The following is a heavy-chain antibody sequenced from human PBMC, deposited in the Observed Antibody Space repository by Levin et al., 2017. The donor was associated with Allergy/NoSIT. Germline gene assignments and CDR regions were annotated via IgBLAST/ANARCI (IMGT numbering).Heavy chain of an antibody. V-gene: IGHV3-74*01. J-gene: IGHJ5*01. CDR3: ARDRNAGIAYNWFDF. Sequence: HPGESLKISCAASGFTFSNYWMHWVRQAPGRGLVWVSRVNSDGSGTDYADSVKGRFTISRDNTKNTVYLQMNSLRAEATAVYYCARDRNAGIAYNWFDFWGQGILVTVAS. CDR2: VNSDGSGT. CDR1: GFTFSNYW. D-gene: IGHD6-13*01.